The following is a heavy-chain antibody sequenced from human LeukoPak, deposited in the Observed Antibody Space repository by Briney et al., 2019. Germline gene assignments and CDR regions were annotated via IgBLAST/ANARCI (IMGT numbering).Heavy chain of an antibody. Sequence: GGSLRLSCAASGFTFSSYSMNWVRQAPGKGLEWVSSISSSSYIYYADSVKGRFTISRDNAKNSLYLQMNSLRAEDTAVYYCARDFRGYSYGPGEFDYWGQGTLVAVSS. CDR1: GFTFSSYS. D-gene: IGHD5-18*01. J-gene: IGHJ4*02. CDR2: ISSSSYI. V-gene: IGHV3-21*01. CDR3: ARDFRGYSYGPGEFDY.